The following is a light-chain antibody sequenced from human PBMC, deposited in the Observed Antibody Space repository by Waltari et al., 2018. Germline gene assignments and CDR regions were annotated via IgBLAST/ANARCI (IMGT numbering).Light chain of an antibody. CDR3: VQAIAFPYS. J-gene: IGKJ2*03. CDR1: QSLLHSNGNTY. CDR2: GGS. Sequence: DIVMTQTPLSLPIPPGEPASISCRSSQSLLHSNGNTYLHCYLQKPGQSPQLLIYGGSNRASGVPDRFSGSGSGTDFTLKISKVEAEDVGVYYCVQAIAFPYSFGQGTKVEIK. V-gene: IGKV2-40*01.